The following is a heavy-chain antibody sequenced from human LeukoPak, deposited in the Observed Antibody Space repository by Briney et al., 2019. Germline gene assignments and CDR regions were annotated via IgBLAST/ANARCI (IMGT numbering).Heavy chain of an antibody. D-gene: IGHD6-13*01. CDR1: GYTFTSND. CDR2: INPSGGST. V-gene: IGHV1-46*01. Sequence: ASVKVSCKASGYTFTSNDIHWVRQAPGQGLEWMGIINPSGGSTSYAQKFQGRVTTTRDTSTSTVYMELSSLRSEDTAVYYCARFASLYSRSWYYAFDIWGQGTMVTVSS. CDR3: ARFASLYSRSWYYAFDI. J-gene: IGHJ3*02.